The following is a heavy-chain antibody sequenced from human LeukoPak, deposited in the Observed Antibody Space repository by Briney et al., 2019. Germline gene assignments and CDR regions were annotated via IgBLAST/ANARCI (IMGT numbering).Heavy chain of an antibody. Sequence: GGSLRLSCAASGFTFSSYWMSWVRQAPGKGLEWVANIKQDGSEKYYVDSVKGRFTISRDNAKNSLYLQMNSLRAEDTAVYYCARVRGASSSGWFEGAFDIWGQGTMVTVSS. CDR3: ARVRGASSSGWFEGAFDI. V-gene: IGHV3-7*01. CDR2: IKQDGSEK. J-gene: IGHJ3*02. D-gene: IGHD6-19*01. CDR1: GFTFSSYW.